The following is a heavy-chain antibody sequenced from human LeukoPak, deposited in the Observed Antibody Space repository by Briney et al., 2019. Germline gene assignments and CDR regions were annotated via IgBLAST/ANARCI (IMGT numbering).Heavy chain of an antibody. V-gene: IGHV3-30-3*01. D-gene: IGHD3-10*01. CDR2: ISYDGSNK. CDR3: ARDPIGYLSNNWFDP. CDR1: GFTFSSYA. J-gene: IGHJ5*02. Sequence: GTSLRLSCAASGFTFSSYAMHWVLQAPGKGLVWVAVISYDGSNKYYADSVKGRFTISRDNSKNTLYLQMNSLRAEDTAVYYCARDPIGYLSNNWFDPWGQGTLVTVSP.